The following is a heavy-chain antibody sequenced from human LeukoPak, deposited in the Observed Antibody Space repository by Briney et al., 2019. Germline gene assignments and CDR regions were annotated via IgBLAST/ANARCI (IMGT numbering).Heavy chain of an antibody. D-gene: IGHD6-19*01. V-gene: IGHV1-2*02. CDR3: ARGAVAEQSEYFQY. CDR2: INPNSRGT. Sequence: ASVKVSFKASGYSFTDYNMHWVRQAPGQRLEWMGWINPNSRGTNSAQKFQGRVTMTRDTSISTAYMEVSRLRSDDTAVYYCARGAVAEQSEYFQYWGQGTLVTVSS. CDR1: GYSFTDYN. J-gene: IGHJ1*01.